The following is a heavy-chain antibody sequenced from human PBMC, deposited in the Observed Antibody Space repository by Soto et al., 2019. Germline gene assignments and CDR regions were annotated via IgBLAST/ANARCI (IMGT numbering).Heavy chain of an antibody. V-gene: IGHV4-34*01. J-gene: IGHJ1*01. CDR2: INHSGST. CDR3: ARVRITMVRGVIITAKYFQH. CDR1: GGSFSGYY. D-gene: IGHD3-10*01. Sequence: SETLSLTCAVYGGSFSGYYWSWIRQPPGKGLEWIGEINHSGSTNYNPSLKSRVSISVDTSKNQFSLKLSSVTAADTAVYYCARVRITMVRGVIITAKYFQHWGQGTLVTVSS.